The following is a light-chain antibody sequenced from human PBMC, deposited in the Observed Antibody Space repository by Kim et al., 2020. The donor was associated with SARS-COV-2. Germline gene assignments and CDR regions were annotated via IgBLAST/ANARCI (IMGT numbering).Light chain of an antibody. CDR1: SSNVGKNY. J-gene: IGLJ2*01. CDR3: EVWDDSLSGVV. Sequence: GQKVTSSCSGSSSNVGKNYIYGYQQYPGTAPKLLIYRNTLRPSGVPDRFSGSKSVTSASLAISGLRSEDEATYYCEVWDDSLSGVVFGGGTQLTVL. CDR2: RNT. V-gene: IGLV1-47*01.